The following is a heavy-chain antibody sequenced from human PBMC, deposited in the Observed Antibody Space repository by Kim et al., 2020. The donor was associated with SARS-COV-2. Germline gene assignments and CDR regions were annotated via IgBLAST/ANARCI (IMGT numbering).Heavy chain of an antibody. CDR2: IRSKAYGGTT. D-gene: IGHD4-17*01. CDR1: GFTFGDYA. V-gene: IGHV3-49*03. J-gene: IGHJ6*02. CDR3: TRDHNDYGDYYYYGMDV. Sequence: GGSLRLSCTASGFTFGDYAMSWFRQAPGKGLEWVGFIRSKAYGGTTEYAASVKGRFTISRDDSKSIAYLQMNSLKTEDTAVYYCTRDHNDYGDYYYYGMDVWGQGTTVTVSS.